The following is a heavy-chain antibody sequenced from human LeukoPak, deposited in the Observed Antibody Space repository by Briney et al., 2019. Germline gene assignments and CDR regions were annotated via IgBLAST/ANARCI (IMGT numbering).Heavy chain of an antibody. V-gene: IGHV4-39*01. CDR2: IYYSGST. Sequence: SETLSLTCTVSGGSISSDSYYWAWIRQPPGKGLEWIASIYYSGSTYYNPSLKSRVTISEDTSRNQFSLKLSSVTAADTAVYYCASLAVAGLSEGYWGQGTLVIVSS. CDR3: ASLAVAGLSEGY. J-gene: IGHJ4*02. CDR1: GGSISSDSYY. D-gene: IGHD6-19*01.